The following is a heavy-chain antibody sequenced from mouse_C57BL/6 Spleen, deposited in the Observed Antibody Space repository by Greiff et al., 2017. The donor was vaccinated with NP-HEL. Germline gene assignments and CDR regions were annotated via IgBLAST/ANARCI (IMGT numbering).Heavy chain of an antibody. J-gene: IGHJ2*01. Sequence: QVQLQQPGAELVKPGASVKLSCKASGYTFTSYWMQWVKQRPGQGLEWIGEIDPSDSYTNYNQKFKGKATLTVDTSSSTAYMQLSSLTSEDSAVYYCARKATGWGLDYWGQGTTLTVSS. CDR2: IDPSDSYT. CDR1: GYTFTSYW. V-gene: IGHV1-50*01. CDR3: ARKATGWGLDY. D-gene: IGHD3-2*02.